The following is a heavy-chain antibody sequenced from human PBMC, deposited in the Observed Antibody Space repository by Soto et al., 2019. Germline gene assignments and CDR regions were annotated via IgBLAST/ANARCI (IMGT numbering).Heavy chain of an antibody. CDR3: AKDSDAVGVQSWSPGF. J-gene: IGHJ4*02. CDR1: GFTFRNYG. V-gene: IGHV3-33*03. Sequence: PGGSLRLSCEVSGFTFRNYGMHWVRQAPDKGLEWVAAIWSDASRQLYAGSVEGRFTVSRDQSKNTLYLQMNNLRVEDTGIYYCAKDSDAVGVQSWSPGFWGQGTLFTVSS. CDR2: IWSDASRQ. D-gene: IGHD3-16*01.